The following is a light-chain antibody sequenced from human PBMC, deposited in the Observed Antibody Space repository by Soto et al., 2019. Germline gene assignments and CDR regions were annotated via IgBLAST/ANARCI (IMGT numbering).Light chain of an antibody. J-gene: IGLJ1*01. CDR1: SSDVGGYNY. CDR3: CSNAGRPDV. V-gene: IGLV2-11*01. CDR2: DVN. Sequence: QSALTQPRSVSGSPGQSVAISCTGTSSDVGGYNYVSWYQQHPGKDPKVVIYDVNKRPSGVPDRFSGSKSGNTASLTISDLQAEDEADYYCCSNAGRPDVFGTGTKLTVL.